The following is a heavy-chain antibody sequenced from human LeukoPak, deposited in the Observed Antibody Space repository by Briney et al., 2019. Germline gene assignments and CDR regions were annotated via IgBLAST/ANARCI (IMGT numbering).Heavy chain of an antibody. CDR1: GFTVITND. CDR2: LYSDGNT. D-gene: IGHD5-24*01. J-gene: IGHJ4*02. CDR3: AAINIAQLPIRVY. V-gene: IGHV3-53*01. Sequence: GGSLRLSCAASGFTVITNDTTWVRQAPGKWLEWVSVLYSDGNTKYADSVQGRFTISRDNSKNTLYLEMNSLSPDDTAVYYCAAINIAQLPIRVYWGQGTLVTVSS.